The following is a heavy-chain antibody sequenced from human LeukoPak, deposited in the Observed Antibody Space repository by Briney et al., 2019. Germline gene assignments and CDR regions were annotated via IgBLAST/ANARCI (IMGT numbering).Heavy chain of an antibody. J-gene: IGHJ4*02. V-gene: IGHV4-59*01. CDR3: ARENRYCTGGNCYETLDY. D-gene: IGHD2-15*01. CDR1: GGSISSYY. CDR2: IYYSGST. Sequence: PSETLSLTCTVSGGSISSYYWSWIRQTPGKGLEWIGYIYYSGSTNYNPSLQGRVLISVDTSKNQFSLKMTSVTAADTAVYYCARENRYCTGGNCYETLDYWGQGTLVTVFS.